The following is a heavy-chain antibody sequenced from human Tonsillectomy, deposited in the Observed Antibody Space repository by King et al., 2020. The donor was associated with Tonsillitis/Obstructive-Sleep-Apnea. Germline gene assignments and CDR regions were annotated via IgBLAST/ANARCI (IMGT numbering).Heavy chain of an antibody. Sequence: VQLVESGGGLVQTGRSLRLSCAASGFTFDDYAMHWVRQAPGKGLEWVSGISWNSGSIGYVDSVKGRFTISRDNAKNSLYLQMNSLRAEDTALYYCAKDILHYGSGYDDLWGQGTMVTVSS. V-gene: IGHV3-9*01. CDR1: GFTFDDYA. J-gene: IGHJ3*01. CDR2: ISWNSGSI. CDR3: AKDILHYGSGYDDL. D-gene: IGHD3-10*01.